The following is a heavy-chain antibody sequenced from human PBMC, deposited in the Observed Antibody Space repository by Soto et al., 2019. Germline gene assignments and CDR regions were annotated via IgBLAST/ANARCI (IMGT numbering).Heavy chain of an antibody. CDR3: ARGMDSNYYYYGMDV. D-gene: IGHD4-4*01. CDR1: GGSFSGYY. V-gene: IGHV4-34*01. Sequence: SETLSLNCAVYGGSFSGYYWSWIRQPPGKGLEWIGEINHSGSTNYNPSLKSRVTISVDTSKNQFSLKLSSVTAADTAVYYCARGMDSNYYYYGMDVWGQGTTVTVSS. CDR2: INHSGST. J-gene: IGHJ6*02.